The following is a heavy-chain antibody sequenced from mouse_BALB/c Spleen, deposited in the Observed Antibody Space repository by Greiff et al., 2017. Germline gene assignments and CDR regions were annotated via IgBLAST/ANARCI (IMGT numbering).Heavy chain of an antibody. Sequence: EVHLVESGGGLVQPGGSLKLSCAASGFTFSSYGMSWVRQTPDKRLELVATINSNGGSTYYPDSVKGRFTISRDNAKNTLYLQMSSLKSEDTAMYYCAIYYRYDRGDYFDYWGQGTTLTVSS. V-gene: IGHV5-6-3*01. CDR3: AIYYRYDRGDYFDY. CDR1: GFTFSSYG. D-gene: IGHD2-14*01. CDR2: INSNGGST. J-gene: IGHJ2*01.